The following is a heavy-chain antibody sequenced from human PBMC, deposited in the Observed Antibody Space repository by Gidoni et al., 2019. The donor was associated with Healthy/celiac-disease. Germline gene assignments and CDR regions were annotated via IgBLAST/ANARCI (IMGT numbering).Heavy chain of an antibody. CDR1: GGHISSGSYY. Sequence: QVQLQESGPGLVKPSQTLSLTCTVSGGHISSGSYYWSWIRQPATKGLEWIGRIYTSGSTNYNPSLKSRVTISVDTSKNQLSLKLSSVTAADTAVYYCARDEGFGIAAAGFDYWGQGTLVTVSS. V-gene: IGHV4-61*02. J-gene: IGHJ4*02. CDR3: ARDEGFGIAAAGFDY. D-gene: IGHD6-13*01. CDR2: IYTSGST.